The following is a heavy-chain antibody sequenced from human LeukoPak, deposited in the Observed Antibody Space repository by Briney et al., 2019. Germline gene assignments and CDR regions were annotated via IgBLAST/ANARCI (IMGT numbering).Heavy chain of an antibody. CDR2: IKTDGSTI. D-gene: IGHD1-26*01. J-gene: IGHJ6*02. Sequence: PGGSLRLSCAASGFVFSNYWMHWVRQAPGKGLVWVSRIKTDGSTITYADSVKGRFTISRDNAKNSLYLQMNSLRAEDTAVYYCARAGWDYDYYYGMDVWGQGTTVTVSS. CDR3: ARAGWDYDYYYGMDV. CDR1: GFVFSNYW. V-gene: IGHV3-74*01.